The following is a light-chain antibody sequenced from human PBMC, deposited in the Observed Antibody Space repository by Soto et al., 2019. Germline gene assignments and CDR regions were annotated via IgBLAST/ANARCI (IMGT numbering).Light chain of an antibody. CDR1: QSVSSK. CDR3: QQYNNWPQALT. J-gene: IGKJ4*01. V-gene: IGKV3-15*01. Sequence: EILMTQSPATLSGSLGERATLSCGAGQSVSSKLAWYQQKPGKAPRLLIYGASTRATGIPARLSGSGSGKEFTLTISSLQSEDFAVYYCQQYNNWPQALTFGGGTKVDIK. CDR2: GAS.